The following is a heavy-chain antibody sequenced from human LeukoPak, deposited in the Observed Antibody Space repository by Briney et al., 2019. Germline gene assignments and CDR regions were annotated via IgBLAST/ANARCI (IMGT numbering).Heavy chain of an antibody. V-gene: IGHV4-30-4*01. Sequence: SETLSLTCTVSGGSISSGDYYWSWIRQPPGKGLEWIGYIYYSGSTYYNPSLKSRVTISVDTSKNQFSLKLSSVTAADTAVYYCARARPSYYYDSSGYYYTPHYFDYWGQGTLVTVSS. CDR3: ARARPSYYYDSSGYYYTPHYFDY. D-gene: IGHD3-22*01. J-gene: IGHJ4*02. CDR2: IYYSGST. CDR1: GGSISSGDYY.